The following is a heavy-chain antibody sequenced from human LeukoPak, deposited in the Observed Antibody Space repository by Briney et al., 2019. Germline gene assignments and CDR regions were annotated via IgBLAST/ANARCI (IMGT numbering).Heavy chain of an antibody. Sequence: AGGSLRRSCAASGFSVTSNYMSWVRQAPGKGLEWVSVTYSGGTTYYADSVKGRFTISRDTSKNTVYLQMNSLSAEDTAVYYCARDYRYYADWGQGTLVTVSS. V-gene: IGHV3-53*01. J-gene: IGHJ4*02. CDR3: ARDYRYYAD. D-gene: IGHD3-16*02. CDR1: GFSVTSNY. CDR2: TYSGGTT.